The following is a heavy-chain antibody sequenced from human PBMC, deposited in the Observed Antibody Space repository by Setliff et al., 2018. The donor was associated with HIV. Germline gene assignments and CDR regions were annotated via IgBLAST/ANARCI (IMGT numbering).Heavy chain of an antibody. D-gene: IGHD3-10*01. V-gene: IGHV4-4*09. J-gene: IGHJ5*02. CDR2: IHSSGST. Sequence: SETLSLTCTVSGGSISSYYWSWIRQPPGKGLEWIGNIHSSGSTNYNPSLKSRVTISVDTSKNQFSLKLSSVTAADTAMYYCAKGAYGSGSSNWFDPWGQGTLVTVSS. CDR3: AKGAYGSGSSNWFDP. CDR1: GGSISSYY.